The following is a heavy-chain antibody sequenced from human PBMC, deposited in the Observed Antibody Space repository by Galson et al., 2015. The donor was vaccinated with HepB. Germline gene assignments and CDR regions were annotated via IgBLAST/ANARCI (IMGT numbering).Heavy chain of an antibody. V-gene: IGHV3-7*01. CDR2: INPDGSAS. CDR3: ARDPAPSGEVTFDY. Sequence: SLRLSCAVSGFTFTTYWMTWVRQAPGKGLEWVANINPDGSASYYVDSVEGRFTISRDNAKKSLYLQMNGLRAEDSATYYCARDPAPSGEVTFDYWGQGTLVTVSP. CDR1: GFTFTTYW. J-gene: IGHJ4*02. D-gene: IGHD3-3*01.